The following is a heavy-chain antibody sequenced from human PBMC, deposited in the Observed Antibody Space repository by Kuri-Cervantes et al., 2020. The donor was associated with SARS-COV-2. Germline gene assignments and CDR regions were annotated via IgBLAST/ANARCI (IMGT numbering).Heavy chain of an antibody. V-gene: IGHV3-52*01. Sequence: YLAASGFTFSSSWMHWVCQAPEKGLEWVADIKCDGSEKYYVDSVKGRLTISRDNAKNSLYLQMNSLRAEDTAVYYCAIELITGTPFDYWGQGTLVTVSS. J-gene: IGHJ4*02. CDR1: GFTFSSSW. D-gene: IGHD1-7*01. CDR2: IKCDGSEK. CDR3: AIELITGTPFDY.